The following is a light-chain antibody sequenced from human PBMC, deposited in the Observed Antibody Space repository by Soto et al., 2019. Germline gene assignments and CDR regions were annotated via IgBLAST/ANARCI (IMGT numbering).Light chain of an antibody. CDR2: DVA. CDR1: SSDVGGYKY. V-gene: IGLV2-14*01. J-gene: IGLJ2*01. Sequence: QSALTQPASVSGSPGQSITISCTGASSDVGGYKYVSWYQQHPGKAPKLMIYDVANRPSGVSNRFSGSKSGNTASLTISGLQAEDEADYYCSSHTGSSPDVVFGGGTKLTVL. CDR3: SSHTGSSPDVV.